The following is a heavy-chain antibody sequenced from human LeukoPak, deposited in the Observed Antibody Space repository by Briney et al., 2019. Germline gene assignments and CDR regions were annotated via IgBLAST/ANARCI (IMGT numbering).Heavy chain of an antibody. J-gene: IGHJ4*02. V-gene: IGHV3-30*02. CDR2: IRYDGSNK. D-gene: IGHD1-26*01. Sequence: SGGSLRLSCAASGFTFSSYGMHWVRQAPGKGLEWVAFIRYDGSNKYYADSVKGRFTISRDNSKNTLYLQMNSLRAEDTAVYYCAEENSGSYYFDYWGQGTLVTVSS. CDR3: AEENSGSYYFDY. CDR1: GFTFSSYG.